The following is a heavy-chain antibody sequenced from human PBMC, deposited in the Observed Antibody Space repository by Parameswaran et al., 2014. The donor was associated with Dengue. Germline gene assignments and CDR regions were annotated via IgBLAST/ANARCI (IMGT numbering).Heavy chain of an antibody. J-gene: IGHJ6*02. CDR3: ARIDYYYYYGMDL. CDR2: IYPGDSAT. Sequence: VRQMPGKGLEWMGIIYPGDSATRYSPSFQGQVTISADKSISTAYLQWRSLKASDTAMYYCARIDYYYYYGMDLWGQGTTVTVSS. V-gene: IGHV5-51*01.